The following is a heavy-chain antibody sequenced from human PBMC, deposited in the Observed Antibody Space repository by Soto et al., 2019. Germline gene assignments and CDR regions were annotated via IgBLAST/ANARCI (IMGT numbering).Heavy chain of an antibody. V-gene: IGHV3-23*01. J-gene: IGHJ5*02. CDR2: IRPVGGST. CDR3: AKTNDFWSGYYNYNWFDP. Sequence: GGSLRLSCAASGFTFSTYAMSWVRQAPGKGLEWVSTIRPVGGSTYYADSVKGRFTISRDNSKNTLYLQMNSLRAEDTAVYYCAKTNDFWSGYYNYNWFDPWGQGTLVTVSS. D-gene: IGHD3-3*01. CDR1: GFTFSTYA.